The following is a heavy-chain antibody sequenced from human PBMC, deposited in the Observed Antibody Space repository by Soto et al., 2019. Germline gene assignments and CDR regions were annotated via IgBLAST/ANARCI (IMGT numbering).Heavy chain of an antibody. CDR1: GGTFYTYT. Sequence: SVKVSGKASGGTFYTYTFSWVRQAPGQGLEWMGSITPIYPTTNYAEKFQGRLTVTADGSTNTAYMELNSLTSEDTAVYYCARIPRYSFPTSDDLDSWGQGTLDTVSS. D-gene: IGHD5-18*01. V-gene: IGHV1-69*13. CDR3: ARIPRYSFPTSDDLDS. J-gene: IGHJ4*02. CDR2: ITPIYPTT.